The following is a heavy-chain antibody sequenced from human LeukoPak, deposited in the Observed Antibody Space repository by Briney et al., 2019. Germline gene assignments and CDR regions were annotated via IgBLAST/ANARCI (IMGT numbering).Heavy chain of an antibody. V-gene: IGHV3-30*03. CDR3: ARDRSGLRYFDY. CDR1: GFTFSSYG. CDR2: ISYDGSNK. Sequence: GGSLRLSCAASGFTFSSYGMHWVRQAPGKGLEWVAVISYDGSNKYYADSVKGRFTTSRDNSKNMLFLQMNSLRAEDTAVYYCARDRSGLRYFDYWGQGTLVTVSS. D-gene: IGHD5-12*01. J-gene: IGHJ4*02.